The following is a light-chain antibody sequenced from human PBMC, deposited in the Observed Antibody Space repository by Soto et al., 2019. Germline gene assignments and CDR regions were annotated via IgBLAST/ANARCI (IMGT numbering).Light chain of an antibody. CDR3: QSYDSSLSAWV. Sequence: QSVLTQPPSVSGAPGQRVTISCIGSSSNIGAGYDVHWYQQFPGTAPKLLIHGNINRPSGVPDRFSGSKSGPSASLAITGLQAEDETDYYCQSYDSSLSAWVFGGGTQLTVL. V-gene: IGLV1-40*01. CDR2: GNI. J-gene: IGLJ3*02. CDR1: SSNIGAGYD.